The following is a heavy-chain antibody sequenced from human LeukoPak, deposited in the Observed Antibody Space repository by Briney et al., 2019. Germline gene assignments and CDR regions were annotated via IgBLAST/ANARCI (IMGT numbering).Heavy chain of an antibody. D-gene: IGHD4-17*01. Sequence: QSGGSLRLSCAASGFTFSSCGMHWVRQAPGKGLEWVAVISYDGTNKYYADSVKGRFTVSRDNSKNTLYLQMNSLRAKDTAVYYCATTGTTVTPFDYWGQGALVTVSS. CDR2: ISYDGTNK. V-gene: IGHV3-30*03. CDR3: ATTGTTVTPFDY. J-gene: IGHJ4*02. CDR1: GFTFSSCG.